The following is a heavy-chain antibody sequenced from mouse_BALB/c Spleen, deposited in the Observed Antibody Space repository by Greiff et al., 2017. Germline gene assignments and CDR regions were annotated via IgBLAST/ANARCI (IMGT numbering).Heavy chain of an antibody. J-gene: IGHJ1*01. Sequence: QVQLQQSGAELVRPGTSVKVSCKASGYAFTNYLIEWVKQRPGQGLEWIGVINPGSGGTNYNEKFKGKATLTADKSSSTAYMQLSSLTSDDSAVYFCARRGYYGSSWYFDVWGAGTTVTVSS. CDR1: GYAFTNYL. CDR3: ARRGYYGSSWYFDV. V-gene: IGHV1-54*01. CDR2: INPGSGGT. D-gene: IGHD1-1*01.